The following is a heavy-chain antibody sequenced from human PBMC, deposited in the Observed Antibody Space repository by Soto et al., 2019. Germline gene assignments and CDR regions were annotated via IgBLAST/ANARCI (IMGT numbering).Heavy chain of an antibody. J-gene: IGHJ5*02. V-gene: IGHV4-31*03. D-gene: IGHD2-21*01. CDR1: GGSLSSGDYY. CDR2: ITYSGST. CDR3: AREDWADKAQFDP. Sequence: PSETLSLTCIVSGGSLSSGDYYWSWLRQHTGKGLEWIGYITYSGSTYYNPSLKSRVTISIDTSNNQFSLKLNSVTAADTAVYYCAREDWADKAQFDPWGQGTLVTVSS.